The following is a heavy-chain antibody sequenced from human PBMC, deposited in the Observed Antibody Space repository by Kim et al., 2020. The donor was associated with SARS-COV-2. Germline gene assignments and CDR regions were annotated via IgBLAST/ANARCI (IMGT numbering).Heavy chain of an antibody. CDR2: ISSSSSYI. CDR3: ARDLRDTEPYYYGMDV. V-gene: IGHV3-21*01. CDR1: GFTFSSYS. D-gene: IGHD5-18*01. J-gene: IGHJ6*02. Sequence: GGSLRLSCAASGFTFSSYSMNWVRQAPGKGLEWVSSISSSSSYIYYADSVKGRFTISRDNAKNSLYLQMNSLRAEDTAVYYCARDLRDTEPYYYGMDVWGQGTTVTVSS.